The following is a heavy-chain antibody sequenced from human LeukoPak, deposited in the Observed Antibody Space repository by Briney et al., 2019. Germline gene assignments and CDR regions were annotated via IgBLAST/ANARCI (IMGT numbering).Heavy chain of an antibody. D-gene: IGHD3-22*01. V-gene: IGHV5-51*01. Sequence: GESLKISCKGCGYSFTSYWIGWVRQMPGKGLGWMGIIYPGDSDTRDSPSFQGQVTISADKSISTAYLQWSSLKASDTAMYYCARRGYYDSSGYYETFDYWGQGTLVTVSS. CDR1: GYSFTSYW. CDR2: IYPGDSDT. J-gene: IGHJ4*02. CDR3: ARRGYYDSSGYYETFDY.